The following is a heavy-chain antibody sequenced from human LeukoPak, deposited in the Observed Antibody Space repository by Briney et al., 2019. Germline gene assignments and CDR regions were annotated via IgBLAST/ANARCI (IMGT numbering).Heavy chain of an antibody. Sequence: SETLSLTCTVSGGSISNYYWSWIRQPPGKGLEWIGYIYYSGSTNYNPSLKSRVTISVDTSKNQFSLKLSSVTAADTAVYYCARLRDLYYYDSGGYPYYFDYWGQGTLVTVSS. CDR1: GGSISNYY. D-gene: IGHD3-22*01. J-gene: IGHJ4*02. CDR3: ARLRDLYYYDSGGYPYYFDY. CDR2: IYYSGST. V-gene: IGHV4-59*08.